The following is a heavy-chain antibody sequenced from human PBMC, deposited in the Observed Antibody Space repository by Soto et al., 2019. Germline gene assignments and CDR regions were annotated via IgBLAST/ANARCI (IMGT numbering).Heavy chain of an antibody. J-gene: IGHJ4*02. Sequence: GGSLRLSCAASGFTFSSYAMSWVRQAPGKGLEWLSIISGNGANTYYADSVEGRFTISRDNSNSTLYLQMNNLRAEDSAIYYCANGRLYVVTAATVYWGQGT. CDR2: ISGNGANT. D-gene: IGHD2-21*02. V-gene: IGHV3-23*01. CDR1: GFTFSSYA. CDR3: ANGRLYVVTAATVY.